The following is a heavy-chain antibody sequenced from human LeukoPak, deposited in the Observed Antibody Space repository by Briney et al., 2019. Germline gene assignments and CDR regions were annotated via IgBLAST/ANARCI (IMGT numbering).Heavy chain of an antibody. D-gene: IGHD4-17*01. CDR3: AKTTVTTKGWDWFDP. Sequence: PSETLSLTCTVSGGSISRSRDYWGWIRQPPGKGLEWIGSIYYSGSTYYNPSLKSRVTISGDTSKNRFSLKLSSVTAADTAMYYCAKTTVTTKGWDWFDPWGQGTLVTVSS. CDR2: IYYSGST. CDR1: GGSISRSRDY. J-gene: IGHJ5*02. V-gene: IGHV4-39*07.